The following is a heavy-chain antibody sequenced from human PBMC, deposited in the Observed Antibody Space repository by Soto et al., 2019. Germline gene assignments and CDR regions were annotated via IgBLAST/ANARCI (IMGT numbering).Heavy chain of an antibody. V-gene: IGHV3-7*01. CDR3: GTITLTF. Sequence: EVQLMESGGGLVQPGGSLRLSCEASGFTFSAYWMSWVRQAPGKGLEWVATIKDDGSQKYYVESVKGRFTISRDNAKNSLYLQMTSLRVEDTSVYYCGTITLTFGGQGTLVTVSS. CDR2: IKDDGSQK. J-gene: IGHJ4*02. D-gene: IGHD3-10*01. CDR1: GFTFSAYW.